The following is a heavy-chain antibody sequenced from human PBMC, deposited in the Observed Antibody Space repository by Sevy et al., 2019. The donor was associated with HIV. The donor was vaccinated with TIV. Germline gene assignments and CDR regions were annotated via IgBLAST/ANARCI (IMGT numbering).Heavy chain of an antibody. D-gene: IGHD2-8*01. CDR2: INPKNGNT. J-gene: IGHJ6*02. Sequence: ASVKVSCKASGYTFTSYGITWVRQAPGQGLEWMGWINPKNGNTKYAQKFQGRLTMTTDTSTSTVYMELRSLRSDDTAIYYCARTYCTNCVCYYYYGMDVWGQGTTVTVSS. CDR1: GYTFTSYG. CDR3: ARTYCTNCVCYYYYGMDV. V-gene: IGHV1-18*04.